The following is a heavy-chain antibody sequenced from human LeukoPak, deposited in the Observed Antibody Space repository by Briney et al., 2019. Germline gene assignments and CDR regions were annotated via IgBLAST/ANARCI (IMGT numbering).Heavy chain of an antibody. CDR1: GFTFSSYA. J-gene: IGHJ4*02. CDR3: AKDSSGWYDY. Sequence: GGSLRLSCAASGFTFSSYAMSWVRQAPGKGLEWVAVISYDGSNKYYADSVKGRFTISRDNSKNTLYLQMNSLRAEDTAVYYCAKDSSGWYDYWGQGTLVTVSS. D-gene: IGHD6-19*01. V-gene: IGHV3-30*18. CDR2: ISYDGSNK.